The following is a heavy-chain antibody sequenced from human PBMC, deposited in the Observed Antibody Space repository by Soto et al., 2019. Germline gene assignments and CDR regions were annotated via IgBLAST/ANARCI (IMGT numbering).Heavy chain of an antibody. Sequence: LRLSCAASGFTFSSYGMHWVRQAPGKGLEWVAVIWYDGSNKYYADSVKGRFTISRDNSKNTLYLQMNSLRAEDTAVYYCAKDLSPVAYGGGDCWYFQHWGQGTLVTVSS. V-gene: IGHV3-33*06. CDR1: GFTFSSYG. CDR2: IWYDGSNK. D-gene: IGHD2-21*02. CDR3: AKDLSPVAYGGGDCWYFQH. J-gene: IGHJ1*01.